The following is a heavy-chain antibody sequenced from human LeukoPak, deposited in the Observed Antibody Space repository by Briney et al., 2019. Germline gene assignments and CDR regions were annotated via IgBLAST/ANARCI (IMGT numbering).Heavy chain of an antibody. Sequence: ASVKLSCKASGGTFSSYAISWVRQAPGQGLEWMGGIIPIFGTANYAQKFQGRVTITTDESTSTAYMELSSLRSEDTAVYYCARGGMGGSGSYRFDYWGQGTLVTVSS. D-gene: IGHD3-10*01. CDR3: ARGGMGGSGSYRFDY. J-gene: IGHJ4*02. V-gene: IGHV1-69*05. CDR2: IIPIFGTA. CDR1: GGTFSSYA.